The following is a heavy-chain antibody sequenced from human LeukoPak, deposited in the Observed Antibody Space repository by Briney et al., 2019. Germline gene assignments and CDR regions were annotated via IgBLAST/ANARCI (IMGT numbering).Heavy chain of an antibody. D-gene: IGHD2-2*02. Sequence: ASVKVSCKASGYIFTGYYMHWVRQAPGQGLEWMGWINPNSGGTNYAQKFQGWVTMTRDTSTSTVYMELSSLRSDDTAVYYCARGGPEYLSDYWGQGTLVTVSS. V-gene: IGHV1-2*04. J-gene: IGHJ4*02. CDR1: GYIFTGYY. CDR2: INPNSGGT. CDR3: ARGGPEYLSDY.